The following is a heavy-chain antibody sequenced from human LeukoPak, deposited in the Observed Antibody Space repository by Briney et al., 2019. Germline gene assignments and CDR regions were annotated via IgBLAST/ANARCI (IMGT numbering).Heavy chain of an antibody. J-gene: IGHJ6*02. CDR2: ITDSGSSI. D-gene: IGHD3-9*01. CDR1: GFTFRDYN. V-gene: IGHV3-11*01. Sequence: GGSLRLSCAASGFTFRDYNMNWVRQAPGQGLEWVSYITDSGSSIHYADSVNGRFTISRDNAKNSLYLQMNSLRAEDSAVYYCARSIGLTGGGVDVWGRGTTVTVSS. CDR3: ARSIGLTGGGVDV.